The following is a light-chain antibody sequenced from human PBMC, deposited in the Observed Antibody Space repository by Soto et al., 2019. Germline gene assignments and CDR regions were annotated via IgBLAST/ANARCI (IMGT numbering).Light chain of an antibody. Sequence: QSVLTLPPSASGSPGQSGTISCTGTSSDVGDNYVSWYQQHLGKAPKLIIYEVSQRPSGVPDRFSGSKSGNTASLTVSGLQTEDEADYYCSAYAGSNNFVFGSGPKVTVL. CDR2: EVS. V-gene: IGLV2-8*01. CDR3: SAYAGSNNFV. CDR1: SSDVGDNY. J-gene: IGLJ1*01.